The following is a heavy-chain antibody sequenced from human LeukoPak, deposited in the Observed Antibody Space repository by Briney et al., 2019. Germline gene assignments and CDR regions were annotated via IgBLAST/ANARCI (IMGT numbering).Heavy chain of an antibody. CDR2: IYSGGST. Sequence: GSLRLSCAASGFTVSSNYMSWVRQAPGKGLEWVSVIYSGGSTYYADSVKGRFTISRDNSKNTLYLQMNSLRAEDTAVYYCARGQLWFGDNYYMDVWGKGTTVTISS. D-gene: IGHD3-10*01. V-gene: IGHV3-53*01. J-gene: IGHJ6*03. CDR3: ARGQLWFGDNYYMDV. CDR1: GFTVSSNY.